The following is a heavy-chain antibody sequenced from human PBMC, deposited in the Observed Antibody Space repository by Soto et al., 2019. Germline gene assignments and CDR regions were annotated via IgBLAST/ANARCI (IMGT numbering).Heavy chain of an antibody. CDR2: FDPEDGET. CDR1: GYTPTELS. J-gene: IGHJ3*02. V-gene: IGHV1-24*01. CDR3: ATDPPGSIEAAGEVAFDI. D-gene: IGHD6-13*01. Sequence: ASVKVSCKVSGYTPTELSMHWVRQAPGKGLEWMGGFDPEDGETIYAQKFQGRVTMTEDTSTDTAYMELSSLRSEDTAVYYCATDPPGSIEAAGEVAFDIWGQGTMVTVSS.